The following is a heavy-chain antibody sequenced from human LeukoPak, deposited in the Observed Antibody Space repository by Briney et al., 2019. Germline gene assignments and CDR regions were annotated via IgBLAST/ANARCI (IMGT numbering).Heavy chain of an antibody. V-gene: IGHV4-4*07. CDR3: TREPVP. Sequence: PSETLSLTCTVSGGSISNYYWSWIRQPAGKGLEWIGRIYAGGTASYNPSLKSRVTRSADMSMNQLSLKLTSVTAADTAVYYCTREPVPWGQGTLVTVSS. CDR2: IYAGGTA. CDR1: GGSISNYY. J-gene: IGHJ4*02. D-gene: IGHD6-19*01.